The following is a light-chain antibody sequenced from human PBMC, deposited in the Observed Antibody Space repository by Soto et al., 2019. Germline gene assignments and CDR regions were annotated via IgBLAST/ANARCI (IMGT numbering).Light chain of an antibody. J-gene: IGLJ3*02. V-gene: IGLV1-40*01. Sequence: QSVLTQPPSVSGAPGQRVTISCTGSSPNIGTGYDVHWYQQLPGTAPKLLIYGNNNRPSGVPDRFSGSKSGTSASLAITGLQAEDEADYYCQSYDSSLSAGVCGGGTKLTVL. CDR2: GNN. CDR3: QSYDSSLSAGV. CDR1: SPNIGTGYD.